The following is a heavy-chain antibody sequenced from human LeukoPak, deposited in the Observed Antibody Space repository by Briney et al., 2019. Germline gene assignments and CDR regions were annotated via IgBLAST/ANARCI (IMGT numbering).Heavy chain of an antibody. CDR1: GGSISSGGYY. J-gene: IGHJ5*02. D-gene: IGHD3-10*01. CDR3: ARGNDYYGSSDWFDP. Sequence: SQTLSLTCTVSGGSISSGGYYWGWIRQHPGKGLEWIGYIYYSGSTYYNPSLRSRVTISVDTSKNQFSLKLSSVTAADTAVYYCARGNDYYGSSDWFDPWGQGTLVTVSS. V-gene: IGHV4-31*03. CDR2: IYYSGST.